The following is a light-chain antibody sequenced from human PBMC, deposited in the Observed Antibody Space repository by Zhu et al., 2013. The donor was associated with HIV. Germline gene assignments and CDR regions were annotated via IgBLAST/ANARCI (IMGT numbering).Light chain of an antibody. CDR2: KAS. Sequence: DIQMTQSPSTLSASVGDRVTITCRASQSISSWLAWYQQKPGKAPKLLIYKASSLESGVPSRFSGSGSGTAFTLTVSSLQREDFATYYCQQSYSAPFTFGGGTKVEMK. J-gene: IGKJ4*01. V-gene: IGKV1-5*03. CDR1: QSISSW. CDR3: QQSYSAPFT.